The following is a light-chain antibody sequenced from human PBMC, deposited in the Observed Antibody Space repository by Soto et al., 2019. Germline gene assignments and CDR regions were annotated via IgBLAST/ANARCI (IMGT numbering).Light chain of an antibody. V-gene: IGLV2-14*01. Sequence: QSVLTQPAFVSGSPGQSITISCTGTSSDIGGYNYVSWYQQHPGKAPKVMIYEVTNRPLGVSTRFSGSKTGNTASLTISGLQPEDEAYYYCSSYRSVGTVVFGTGTKLTVL. CDR3: SSYRSVGTVV. CDR2: EVT. J-gene: IGLJ1*01. CDR1: SSDIGGYNY.